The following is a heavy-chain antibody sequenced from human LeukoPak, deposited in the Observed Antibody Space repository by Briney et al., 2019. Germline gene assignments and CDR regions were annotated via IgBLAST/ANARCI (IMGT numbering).Heavy chain of an antibody. CDR2: IIPIFGTA. D-gene: IGHD3-3*01. V-gene: IGHV1-69*13. J-gene: IGHJ4*02. Sequence: SVKVSCKASGYTFTSYYMHWVRQAPGQGLEWMGGIIPIFGTANYAQKFQGRVTITADESTSTAYMKLNSLRADDTAVYYCARSARLMKGVVEVTALDDWGQGTLVTVSS. CDR1: GYTFTSYY. CDR3: ARSARLMKGVVEVTALDD.